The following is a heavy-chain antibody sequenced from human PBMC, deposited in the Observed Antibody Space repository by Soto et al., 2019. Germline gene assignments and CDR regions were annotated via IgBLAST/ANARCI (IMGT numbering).Heavy chain of an antibody. D-gene: IGHD3-3*02. CDR1: GFTFSSNA. CDR2: ISNDGSIK. J-gene: IGHJ3*02. CDR3: ARGGPCILRSVDAFDI. Sequence: GGSLRLSCAASGFTFSSNAMHWVRQAPGMGLEWMAVISNDGSIKYYADSVKGRITLSRDNSNNTLYMQLNRLRDEDTAVYFCARGGPCILRSVDAFDIWGQGTMVTVSS. V-gene: IGHV3-30-3*01.